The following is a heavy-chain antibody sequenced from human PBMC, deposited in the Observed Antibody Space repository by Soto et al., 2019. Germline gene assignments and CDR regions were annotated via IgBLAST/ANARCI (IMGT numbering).Heavy chain of an antibody. CDR3: ASPLNSFDI. CDR2: IKQDGSEK. J-gene: IGHJ3*02. Sequence: TGGSLRLSCAASGLTFSSYWMSWVRQAPGKGLEWVANIKQDGSEKFYVDSVKGRFTISRDNGKNSLYLQMNSLRAEDTALYYCASPLNSFDIWGQGTMVTVSS. V-gene: IGHV3-7*05. CDR1: GLTFSSYW.